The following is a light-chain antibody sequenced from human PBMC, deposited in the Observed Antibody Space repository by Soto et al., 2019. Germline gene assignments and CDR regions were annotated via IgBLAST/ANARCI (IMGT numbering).Light chain of an antibody. V-gene: IGLV2-8*01. CDR1: SSDVGGYNY. CDR3: SSYAASNNFYFV. J-gene: IGLJ3*02. CDR2: EVT. Sequence: QSALTQPPSASGSPGQSVTISCTGTSSDVGGYNYVSWYQQYPGRAPKLMIYEVTKRPSGVPDRFSGSKSGNTASLTVSGLQAEDGADYYCSSYAASNNFYFVFGGGTKVTV.